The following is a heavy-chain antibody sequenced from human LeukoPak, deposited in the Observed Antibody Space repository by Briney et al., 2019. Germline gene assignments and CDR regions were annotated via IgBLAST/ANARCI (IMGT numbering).Heavy chain of an antibody. V-gene: IGHV3-23*01. D-gene: IGHD6-13*01. CDR3: AKGNGKAATGNVVDY. CDR2: ISGSGGTT. CDR1: GFIFSSYA. Sequence: GGSLRLSCAASGFIFSSYAMSWVRQAPGKGLEWVSVISGSGGTTYYADSVKGRFTISRDNSKSTLYLQMDSLRAEDTAVYYCAKGNGKAATGNVVDYWGQGTLVTVSS. J-gene: IGHJ4*02.